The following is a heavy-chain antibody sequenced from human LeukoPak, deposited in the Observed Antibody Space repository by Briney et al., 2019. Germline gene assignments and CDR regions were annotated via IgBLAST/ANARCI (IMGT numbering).Heavy chain of an antibody. Sequence: GGSLRLSCAASGFTFSSYAMSWVRQAPGKGLEWVSAISGSGGSTYYADSVKGRFTISRDNSKNTLYLQMNSLRAEDTAVYYCAKDRLYSSGWSYFDFWGQGTLVTVSS. CDR2: ISGSGGST. D-gene: IGHD6-19*01. V-gene: IGHV3-23*01. J-gene: IGHJ4*02. CDR3: AKDRLYSSGWSYFDF. CDR1: GFTFSSYA.